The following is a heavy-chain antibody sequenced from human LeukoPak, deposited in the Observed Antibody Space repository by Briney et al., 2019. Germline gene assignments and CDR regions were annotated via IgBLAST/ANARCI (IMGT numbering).Heavy chain of an antibody. D-gene: IGHD2-15*01. CDR3: ARAPVVVVAATPDYYGMDV. J-gene: IGHJ6*02. V-gene: IGHV3-30*03. Sequence: GSLRLSCAASGFTFSSYGMHWVRQAPGKGLEWVAVISYDGSNKYYADSVKGRFTISRDNSKNTLYLQMNSLRAEDTAVYYCARAPVVVVAATPDYYGMDVWGQGTTVTVSS. CDR1: GFTFSSYG. CDR2: ISYDGSNK.